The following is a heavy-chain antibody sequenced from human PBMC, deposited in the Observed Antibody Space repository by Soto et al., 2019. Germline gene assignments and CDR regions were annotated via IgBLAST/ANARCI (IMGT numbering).Heavy chain of an antibody. D-gene: IGHD3-3*01. CDR1: GGSISSYY. Sequence: SETLSLTCTVSGGSISSYYWSWIRQPPGKGLEWIGYIYYSGSTNYNPSLKSRVTISVDTSKNQFSLKLSSVTAADTAVYYCARQRFPYGMDVWGQGTTVTVSS. J-gene: IGHJ6*02. CDR3: ARQRFPYGMDV. CDR2: IYYSGST. V-gene: IGHV4-59*08.